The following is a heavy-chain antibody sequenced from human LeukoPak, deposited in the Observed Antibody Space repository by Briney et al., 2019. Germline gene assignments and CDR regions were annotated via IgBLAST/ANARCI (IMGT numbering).Heavy chain of an antibody. Sequence: ASVKVSCKASGYTFTSYDINWVRQATGQGLEWMGWMNPNSGNTGYARKFQGRVTMTEDTSTDTAYMELSSLRSEDTAVYYCAISSIVGATGLDYWGQGTLVTVSS. J-gene: IGHJ4*02. CDR3: AISSIVGATGLDY. D-gene: IGHD1-26*01. V-gene: IGHV1-8*01. CDR1: GYTFTSYD. CDR2: MNPNSGNT.